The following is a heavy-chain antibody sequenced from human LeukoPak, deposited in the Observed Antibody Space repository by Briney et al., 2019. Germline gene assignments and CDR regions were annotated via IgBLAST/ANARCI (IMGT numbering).Heavy chain of an antibody. CDR3: AIQYTIFGGGGIDY. D-gene: IGHD3-3*01. J-gene: IGHJ4*02. CDR1: GGSISSSSYY. CDR2: IYYSGST. Sequence: LSLTCTVSGGSISSSSYYWGWIRQPPGKGLEWIGSIYYSGSTYYNPSLKSRVTISVDTSKNQFPLKLSSVTAADTAVYYCAIQYTIFGGGGIDYWGQGTLVTVSS. V-gene: IGHV4-39*01.